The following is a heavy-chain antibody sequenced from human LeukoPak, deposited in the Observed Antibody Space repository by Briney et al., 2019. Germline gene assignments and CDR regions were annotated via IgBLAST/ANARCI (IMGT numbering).Heavy chain of an antibody. Sequence: PSETLSLTCAVSGGSISSSNWWSWVRQPPGKGLEWIGEIYHSGSTNYNPSLKSRVTISVDKSKNQFSLKLSSVTAADTAVYYCARKYKPYSSSWYERGIRYGMDVWGQGTTVTVSS. CDR1: GGSISSSNW. V-gene: IGHV4-4*02. J-gene: IGHJ6*02. D-gene: IGHD6-13*01. CDR3: ARKYKPYSSSWYERGIRYGMDV. CDR2: IYHSGST.